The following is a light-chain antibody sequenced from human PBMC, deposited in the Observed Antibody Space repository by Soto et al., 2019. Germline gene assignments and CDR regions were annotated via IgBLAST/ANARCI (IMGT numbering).Light chain of an antibody. CDR3: QQSYSTPWT. CDR2: AAS. CDR1: QSISSY. Sequence: DIQMTQSPSSLSASVGDRVTITCRASQSISSYLNWYQQKPWKAPKLLIYAASSLQSGVPSRFSGSGSGTDFTLTIISLQPEDFATYYCQQSYSTPWTFGQGTKVEIK. J-gene: IGKJ1*01. V-gene: IGKV1-39*01.